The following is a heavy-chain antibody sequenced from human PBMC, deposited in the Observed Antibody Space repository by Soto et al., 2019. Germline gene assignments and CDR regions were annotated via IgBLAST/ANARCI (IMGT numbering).Heavy chain of an antibody. J-gene: IGHJ4*02. V-gene: IGHV4-59*01. CDR1: GGSIRSYY. D-gene: IGHD6-6*01. CDR2: IYYSGST. Sequence: XATLSLTCTVSGGSIRSYYWSWIRQPPGKGLEWIGYIYYSGSTNYNPSLKSRVTISVDTSKNQFSLKLSSVTAADTAVYYCARQVAAHYYFDYWGQGTLVTVSS. CDR3: ARQVAAHYYFDY.